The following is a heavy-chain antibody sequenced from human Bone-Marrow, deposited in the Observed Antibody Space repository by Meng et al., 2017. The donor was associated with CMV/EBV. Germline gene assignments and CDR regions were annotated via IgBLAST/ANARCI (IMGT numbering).Heavy chain of an antibody. Sequence: SVKVSCKASGGTFSSYAISWVRQAPGQGLEWMGGIIPIFGTANYAQKFQGRVTITTDEATSTAYMALSRLRSEDTAVYYCAGSRGILGVPPIWPRYYGMDVCGQGTTVTVSS. CDR2: IIPIFGTA. CDR1: GGTFSSYA. D-gene: IGHD2-2*01. J-gene: IGHJ6*02. CDR3: AGSRGILGVPPIWPRYYGMDV. V-gene: IGHV1-69*05.